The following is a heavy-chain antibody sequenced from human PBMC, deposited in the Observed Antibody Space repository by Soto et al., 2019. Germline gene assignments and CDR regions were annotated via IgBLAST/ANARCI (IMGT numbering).Heavy chain of an antibody. D-gene: IGHD1-1*01. CDR3: ASAEKCVTARTGDD. CDR2: ISGYNGIT. Sequence: ASVKVSCKASGYTFSNYGISWVRQAPVQGLEWMGWISGYNGITNYVQKFQGRVTMTTDTSTRTAYMELRSLRYEDTAVYYCASAEKCVTARTGDDWGQGTLVTVSS. J-gene: IGHJ4*02. CDR1: GYTFSNYG. V-gene: IGHV1-18*04.